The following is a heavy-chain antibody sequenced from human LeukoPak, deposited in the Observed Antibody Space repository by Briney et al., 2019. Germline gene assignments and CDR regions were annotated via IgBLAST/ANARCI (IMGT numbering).Heavy chain of an antibody. CDR2: ISGSGGST. V-gene: IGHV3-23*01. Sequence: GGSLRLSCAASGFTFSSYAMSWVRQAPGKGLEWVSAISGSGGSTYYADSVKGRFTISRDNSKNTLYLQMNSLRAEDTAVYYCARDRGHGGNSEVSWGQGTPVTVSS. D-gene: IGHD4-23*01. CDR1: GFTFSSYA. CDR3: ARDRGHGGNSEVS. J-gene: IGHJ5*02.